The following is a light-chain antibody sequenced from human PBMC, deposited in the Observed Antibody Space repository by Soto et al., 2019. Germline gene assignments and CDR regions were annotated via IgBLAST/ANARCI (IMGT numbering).Light chain of an antibody. J-gene: IGLJ2*01. Sequence: QSVPTQPPSASGSPGQSVTFSCTGTSSDVGGYNYVSWYQQYPGKAPKLMIYEVYKRPSRVPARFSGSKSGNTSSLTVSGLQPEDEADYYCSAYAGSSTWVFGGGTKLTVL. CDR2: EVY. CDR3: SAYAGSSTWV. V-gene: IGLV2-8*01. CDR1: SSDVGGYNY.